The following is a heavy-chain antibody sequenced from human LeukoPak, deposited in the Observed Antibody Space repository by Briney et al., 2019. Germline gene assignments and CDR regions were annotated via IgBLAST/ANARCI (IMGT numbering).Heavy chain of an antibody. CDR1: GFIFSNYE. Sequence: PGGSLRLSCAASGFIFSNYEMNWVRQTPGKGLEWVSYISDHGKSRNYADSVKGRFTISRDNAKNSLYLQMNSLRAEDTAVYYCAASERTTLDIWGQGTMVTVSS. D-gene: IGHD1-1*01. CDR2: ISDHGKSR. J-gene: IGHJ3*02. V-gene: IGHV3-48*03. CDR3: AASERTTLDI.